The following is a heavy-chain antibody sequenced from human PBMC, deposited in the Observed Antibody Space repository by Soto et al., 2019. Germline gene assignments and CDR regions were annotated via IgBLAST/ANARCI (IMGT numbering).Heavy chain of an antibody. CDR1: GFTFSSYA. CDR2: ISDSGGST. CDR3: AKDLDIASLSYCGLDV. V-gene: IGHV3-23*01. J-gene: IGHJ6*02. D-gene: IGHD5-12*01. Sequence: GGSLRLSCAASGFTFSSYAMSWARQAPGKGVEWVSGISDSGGSTYYADSVKGRFTISRDNSKNTLYLQMNSLRVEDTALYYCAKDLDIASLSYCGLDVWGQGTTVTVSS.